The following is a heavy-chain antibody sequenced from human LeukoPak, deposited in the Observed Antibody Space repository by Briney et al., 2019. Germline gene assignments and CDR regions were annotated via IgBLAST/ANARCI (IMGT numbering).Heavy chain of an antibody. CDR2: ISSSGSTI. J-gene: IGHJ6*04. CDR3: ARIGFRDYYYYYGMDV. Sequence: GGSLRLSCAASGFTFSSYEMNWVRQAPGKGLEWASYISSSGSTIYYADSVKGRFTISRDNAKNSLYLQMNSLRAEDTAVYYCARIGFRDYYYYYGMDVWGKGTTVTVSS. CDR1: GFTFSSYE. D-gene: IGHD3-10*01. V-gene: IGHV3-48*03.